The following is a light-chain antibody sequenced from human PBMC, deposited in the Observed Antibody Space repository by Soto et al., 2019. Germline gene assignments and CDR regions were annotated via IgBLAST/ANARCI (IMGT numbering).Light chain of an antibody. J-gene: IGKJ5*01. CDR2: GAS. CDR1: QSVRTK. CDR3: QQYNTWPAEIT. Sequence: ETVMTQSPAALSVSPGARATLSCRASQSVRTKVACYHPTPGQAPRLLIYGASSRATGIPARFSGSGSGTEFTLTISSLQSEDSAVYYWQQYNTWPAEITFGQGTRLE. V-gene: IGKV3D-15*01.